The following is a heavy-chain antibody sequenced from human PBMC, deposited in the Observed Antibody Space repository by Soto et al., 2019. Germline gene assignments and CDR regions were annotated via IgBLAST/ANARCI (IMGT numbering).Heavy chain of an antibody. CDR3: AKDGVWFGDLYVDY. CDR2: ISGSGGST. CDR1: GFTFSSYA. D-gene: IGHD3-10*01. J-gene: IGHJ4*02. V-gene: IGHV3-23*01. Sequence: LRLSCAASGFTFSSYAMSWVRQAPGKGLEWVSAISGSGGSTYYADSVKGRFTISRDNSKNTLYLQMNSLRAEDTAVYYCAKDGVWFGDLYVDYWGQGTLVTVSS.